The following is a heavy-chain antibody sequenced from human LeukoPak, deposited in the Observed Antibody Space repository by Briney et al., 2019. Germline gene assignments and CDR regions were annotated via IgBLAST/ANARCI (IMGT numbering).Heavy chain of an antibody. V-gene: IGHV4-34*01. CDR1: GGSFSGYY. D-gene: IGHD3-10*01. CDR3: ARDFTMVRGAFAV. Sequence: PSETLSLTCAVYGGSFSGYYWSWIRQPPGKGLEWIGEINHSGSTNYNPSLKSRVTISVDTSKNQFSLKLSSVTAEDTAVYYCARDFTMVRGAFAVWGEGTTVTVSS. CDR2: INHSGST. J-gene: IGHJ6*04.